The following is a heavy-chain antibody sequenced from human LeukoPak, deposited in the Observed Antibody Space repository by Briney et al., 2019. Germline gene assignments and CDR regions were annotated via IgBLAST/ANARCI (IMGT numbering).Heavy chain of an antibody. CDR1: GFTFSSYS. V-gene: IGHV3-23*01. J-gene: IGHJ4*02. CDR3: AKLRRRGYYDSSGYSLGHYFDY. Sequence: PGGSLTLSCAASGFTFSSYSMSWVRQAPGKGLEWVSAISGSGCSTYYADSVKGRFPISRDNSKNTLYLQMNSLRAEDTAVYYCAKLRRRGYYDSSGYSLGHYFDYWGQGTLVTVSS. CDR2: ISGSGCST. D-gene: IGHD3-22*01.